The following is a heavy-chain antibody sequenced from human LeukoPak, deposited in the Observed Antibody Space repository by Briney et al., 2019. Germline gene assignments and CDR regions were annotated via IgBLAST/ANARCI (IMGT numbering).Heavy chain of an antibody. J-gene: IGHJ4*02. CDR2: IYYSGST. CDR1: GGSISSSSYY. CDR3: ARHVAGATLTDYFDY. Sequence: SETLSLTCTVSGGSISSSSYYWGWIRQPPGKGLEWIGSIYYSGSTYYNPSLKSRVTISVDTSKNQFSLKLSSVTAADTAVYYCARHVAGATLTDYFDYWGQGTLVTVSS. D-gene: IGHD1-26*01. V-gene: IGHV4-39*01.